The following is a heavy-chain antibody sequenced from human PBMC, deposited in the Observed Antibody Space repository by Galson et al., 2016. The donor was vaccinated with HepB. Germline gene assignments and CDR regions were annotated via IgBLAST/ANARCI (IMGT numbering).Heavy chain of an antibody. Sequence: SLRLSCAASGFTFSNYAMSWVRQAPGKGLEWVSAISHSSGGTYYADSVKGRFTISRDNSKNTLYLQMNSLRAEDTAVYYCAKAADYYDSSGYYYLNWFDPWGQGTLVTVSS. D-gene: IGHD3-22*01. V-gene: IGHV3-23*01. CDR3: AKAADYYDSSGYYYLNWFDP. J-gene: IGHJ5*02. CDR1: GFTFSNYA. CDR2: ISHSSGGT.